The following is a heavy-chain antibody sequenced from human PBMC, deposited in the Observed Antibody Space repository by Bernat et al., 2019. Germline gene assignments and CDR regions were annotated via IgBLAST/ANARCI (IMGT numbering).Heavy chain of an antibody. Sequence: EVQLVESGGGLVQPGRSLRLSCAASGFTFDDYAMYWVRQVPGKGLEWVSGISLNSVTITYADSVNDRFTISRDNDKNSLYMQMNSLRAEDTAFYYCSKAVAAAVSDAFDIWGQGTMVTVSS. CDR3: SKAVAAAVSDAFDI. V-gene: IGHV3-9*01. J-gene: IGHJ3*02. CDR2: ISLNSVTI. CDR1: GFTFDDYA. D-gene: IGHD6-13*01.